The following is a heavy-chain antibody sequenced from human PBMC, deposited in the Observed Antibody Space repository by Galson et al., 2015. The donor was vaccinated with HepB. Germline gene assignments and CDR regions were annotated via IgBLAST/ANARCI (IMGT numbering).Heavy chain of an antibody. Sequence: SLRLSCAASGFTFSSYGMHWVRQAPGKGLEWVAVIWYDGSNKYYADSVKGRTTISRDKAKNTLYLQMNSLRAEDTAVYYCARAPGGCTGTICYSYYMDVWGKGTTVTVSS. V-gene: IGHV3-33*01. CDR1: GFTFSSYG. J-gene: IGHJ6*03. D-gene: IGHD2-8*02. CDR3: ARAPGGCTGTICYSYYMDV. CDR2: IWYDGSNK.